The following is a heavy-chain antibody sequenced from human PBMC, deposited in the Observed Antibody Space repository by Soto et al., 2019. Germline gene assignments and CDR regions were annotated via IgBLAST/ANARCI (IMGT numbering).Heavy chain of an antibody. D-gene: IGHD3-10*01. V-gene: IGHV1-69*06. Sequence: QVQLVQSGAEVKKPGSSVRVSCKVSGGTFISHAINWLRQAPGQGLEWRGVIIPVTETPNNAEKFQGRLTITAEKSTNTEYMELSSLTLDDTAVYFCARGNKGHGHYGPGSQGWYGPWGQGTQVTVSS. CDR3: ARGNKGHGHYGPGSQGWYGP. J-gene: IGHJ5*02. CDR2: IIPVTETP. CDR1: GGTFISHA.